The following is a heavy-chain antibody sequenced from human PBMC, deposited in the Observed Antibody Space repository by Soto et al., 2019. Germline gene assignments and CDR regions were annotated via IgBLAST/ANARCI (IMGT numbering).Heavy chain of an antibody. CDR1: GFTFSIYA. J-gene: IGHJ4*02. D-gene: IGHD3-22*01. CDR2: ISDSGGST. Sequence: GGSLRLSCAASGFTFSIYAMTWVRQAPGKGLEWVSIISDSGGSTHYADSMKGRFTISRDNSKNTLYLQMNSLRAEDTAVYYCARRNHYYDSSGYSPDFDYWGQGTLVTVSS. CDR3: ARRNHYYDSSGYSPDFDY. V-gene: IGHV3-23*01.